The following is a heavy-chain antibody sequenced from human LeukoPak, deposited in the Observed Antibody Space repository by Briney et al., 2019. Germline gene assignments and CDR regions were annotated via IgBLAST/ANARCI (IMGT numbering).Heavy chain of an antibody. J-gene: IGHJ4*02. CDR1: GGSISSYS. CDR3: ARIYGSGSYPDY. CDR2: MYSSGST. Sequence: SETLSLTCTVSGGSISSYSWSWIRQPAGKGLEWIGRMYSSGSTNYNPSLKSRVTMSVDTSKNQFSLKLSSVTAADTAVYYCARIYGSGSYPDYWGQGTLVTVSS. D-gene: IGHD3-10*01. V-gene: IGHV4-4*07.